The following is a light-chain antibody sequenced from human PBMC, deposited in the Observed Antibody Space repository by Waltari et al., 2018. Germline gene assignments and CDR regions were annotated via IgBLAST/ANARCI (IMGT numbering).Light chain of an antibody. V-gene: IGLV2-23*02. CDR2: EVN. Sequence: QSVLAQHASVSGSPGHSITISCSRSSSDVGTYDLVSWYQQHPDKAPKVIIYEVNKRPSGISNRFSGSKSDNTASLTISGLKAEDEAHYYCCSYAGSFRHVLFGGGTKLTVL. CDR3: CSYAGSFRHVL. CDR1: SSDVGTYDL. J-gene: IGLJ2*01.